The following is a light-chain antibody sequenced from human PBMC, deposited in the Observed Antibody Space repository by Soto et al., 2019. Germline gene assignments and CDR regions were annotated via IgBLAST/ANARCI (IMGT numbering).Light chain of an antibody. CDR2: GNS. Sequence: QAVATQPPSVSGAPGQRVTISCTGSSSNIGAGYDVHWYQQLPGTAPKLLIYGNSNRPSGVPDRFSGSKSGTSASLAITGLQAEDEADYYCQSYASSLSGVVFGGGTKLTVL. J-gene: IGLJ2*01. CDR1: SSNIGAGYD. V-gene: IGLV1-40*01. CDR3: QSYASSLSGVV.